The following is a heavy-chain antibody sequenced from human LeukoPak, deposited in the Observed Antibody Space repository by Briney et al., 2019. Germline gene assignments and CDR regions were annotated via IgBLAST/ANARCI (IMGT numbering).Heavy chain of an antibody. Sequence: PSETLSLTCTVSGVSISSSNYYWGWIRQPPGKGLEWIGTIYYSGSTNYNPSLKSRVTISVDTSKKLFSLKLSSVTPADTAVYYCARHRVAAVGTFYFDYWGQGTLVTVSS. CDR2: IYYSGST. V-gene: IGHV4-39*01. D-gene: IGHD6-13*01. CDR1: GVSISSSNYY. J-gene: IGHJ4*02. CDR3: ARHRVAAVGTFYFDY.